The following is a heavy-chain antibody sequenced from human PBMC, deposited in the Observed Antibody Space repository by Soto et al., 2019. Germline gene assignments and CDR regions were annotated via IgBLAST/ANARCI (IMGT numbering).Heavy chain of an antibody. V-gene: IGHV5-51*01. J-gene: IGHJ4*02. CDR2: IYPGDSDT. CDR3: ARQGPYDSSGYYGFDY. D-gene: IGHD3-22*01. Sequence: GESLTISCQGSGYSFAGYWIGWVRQMPGKGLEWMGIIYPGDSDTRYSPSFQGQVTISADKSISTAYLQWSSLKASDTAMYYCARQGPYDSSGYYGFDYWGQGTLVTVSS. CDR1: GYSFAGYW.